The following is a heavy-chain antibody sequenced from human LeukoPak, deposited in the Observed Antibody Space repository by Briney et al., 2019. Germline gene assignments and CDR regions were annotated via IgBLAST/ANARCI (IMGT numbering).Heavy chain of an antibody. D-gene: IGHD5-18*01. V-gene: IGHV1-46*01. CDR3: ARRGYTYGYPDY. J-gene: IGHJ4*02. CDR2: VNPSGGST. CDR1: GYTFSSYY. Sequence: ASLKVSCKASGYTFSSYYMHWVRQAPGQGLEWMGIVNPSGGSTSYAQKFQGRVTMTRDTSTGTVYMELSSLRSEDTAVYYCARRGYTYGYPDYWGQGTLVTVSS.